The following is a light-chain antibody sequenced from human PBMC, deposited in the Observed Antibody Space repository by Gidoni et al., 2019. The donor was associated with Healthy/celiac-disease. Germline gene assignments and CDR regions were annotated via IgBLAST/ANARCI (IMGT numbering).Light chain of an antibody. CDR3: QQRSNWRCT. CDR1: QGISSD. Sequence: PATPSVSQGDRATLSCRASQGISSDLAWYQQKPGQAPRLLIYDASNRATGIPARFSGSGSGTDFTLTISSLEPEDFAAYYCQQRSNWRCTFGQGTKVDIK. J-gene: IGKJ3*01. V-gene: IGKV3-11*01. CDR2: DAS.